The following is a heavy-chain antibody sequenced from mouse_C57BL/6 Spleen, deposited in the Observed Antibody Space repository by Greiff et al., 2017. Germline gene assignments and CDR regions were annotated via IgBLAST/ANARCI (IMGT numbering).Heavy chain of an antibody. Sequence: VQRVESGAELMKPGASVKLSCKATGYTFTGYWIEWVKQRPGHGLEWIGEILPGSGSTNYNEKFKGNATFTADTSSNTAYMQLSNLTTEYSSIYYGARYIKTGVAFDYWGQGTTLTVSS. CDR3: ARYIKTGVAFDY. CDR1: GYTFTGYW. J-gene: IGHJ2*01. CDR2: ILPGSGST. V-gene: IGHV1-9*01. D-gene: IGHD1-1*01.